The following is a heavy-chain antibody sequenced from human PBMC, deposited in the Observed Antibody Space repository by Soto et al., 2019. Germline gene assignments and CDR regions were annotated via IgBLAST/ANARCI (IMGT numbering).Heavy chain of an antibody. V-gene: IGHV3-33*01. Sequence: QVQLVESGGGVVQPGRSLRLSCAASGFTFRSYGMHWVRQAPGKGLEWVAVIWHDGSDEYYADSVKGRFTISRDNSKNTLYLKMNSRRVEDGGVYYCARDGGSAGKRELWGQGALSTVSS. D-gene: IGHD1-7*01. J-gene: IGHJ1*01. CDR2: IWHDGSDE. CDR1: GFTFRSYG. CDR3: ARDGGSAGKREL.